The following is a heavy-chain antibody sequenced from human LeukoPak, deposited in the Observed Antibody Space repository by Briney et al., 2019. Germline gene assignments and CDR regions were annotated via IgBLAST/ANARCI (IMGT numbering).Heavy chain of an antibody. D-gene: IGHD2-2*01. J-gene: IGHJ6*03. Sequence: PGGSLRLSCAASGFTFSSYGMHWVGQAPGKGLEWAAFIRYDGSNKYYADSVKGRFTSSRDNSKNTLYLQMNSLRAEDTAVYYCARVDIVVVPAAHYYMDVWGKGTTVTISS. V-gene: IGHV3-30*02. CDR2: IRYDGSNK. CDR1: GFTFSSYG. CDR3: ARVDIVVVPAAHYYMDV.